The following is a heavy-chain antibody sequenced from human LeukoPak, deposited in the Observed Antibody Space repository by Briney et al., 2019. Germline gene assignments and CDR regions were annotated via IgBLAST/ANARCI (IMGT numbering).Heavy chain of an antibody. CDR2: IYYSGST. CDR3: ARPPLPTAGHS. D-gene: IGHD4-17*01. Sequence: SETLSLTCTVAGGSISSYYWSWIRQPPGKGLEWIGYIYYSGSTNYNPSLKSRVTISVDTSKNQFSLKLSSVTAADTAVYYCARPPLPTAGHSWRKGPLVTVSS. V-gene: IGHV4-59*01. J-gene: IGHJ4*02. CDR1: GGSISSYY.